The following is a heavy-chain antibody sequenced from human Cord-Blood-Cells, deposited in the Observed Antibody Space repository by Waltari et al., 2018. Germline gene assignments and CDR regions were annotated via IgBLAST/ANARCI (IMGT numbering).Heavy chain of an antibody. J-gene: IGHJ3*02. Sequence: QVQLVESGGGVVQPGRSLRLSCAASGFTFSSYAMPWVRQAPGKGLEWVAVISYDGSNKYYADSVKGRFTISRDNSKNTLYLQMNSLRAEDTAVYYCARVSWEAAFDDIWGQGTMVTVSS. CDR1: GFTFSSYA. D-gene: IGHD2-15*01. V-gene: IGHV3-30-3*01. CDR2: ISYDGSNK. CDR3: ARVSWEAAFDDI.